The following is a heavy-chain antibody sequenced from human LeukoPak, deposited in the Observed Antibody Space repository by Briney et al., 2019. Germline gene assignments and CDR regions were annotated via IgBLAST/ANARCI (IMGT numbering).Heavy chain of an antibody. V-gene: IGHV3-23*01. CDR1: GFTFSSYA. D-gene: IGHD3-16*01. Sequence: GSLRLSCVASGFTFSSYAMSWVRQAPGKGLEWVSAISGSGVTTHYAGSVKGRFSISRDNAKNSLYLQMSNLRAEDTAVYFCARGGGLDVWGQGATVTVSS. CDR3: ARGGGLDV. CDR2: ISGSGVTT. J-gene: IGHJ6*02.